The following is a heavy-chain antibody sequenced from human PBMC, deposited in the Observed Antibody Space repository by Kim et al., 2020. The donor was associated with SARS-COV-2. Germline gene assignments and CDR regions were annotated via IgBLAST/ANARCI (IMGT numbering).Heavy chain of an antibody. V-gene: IGHV4-59*13. CDR3: VRGGGQFDY. CDR1: GGSITNYY. CDR2: IYYSGTT. J-gene: IGHJ4*02. Sequence: SETLSLTCSVSGGSITNYYWSWIRQSPEKGLEWIGYIYYSGTTNNNPSLKSRVTISVDTSKSPFSLKLTSMTAADTAVYYCVRGGGQFDYWGQGTLVTVSS. D-gene: IGHD3-16*01.